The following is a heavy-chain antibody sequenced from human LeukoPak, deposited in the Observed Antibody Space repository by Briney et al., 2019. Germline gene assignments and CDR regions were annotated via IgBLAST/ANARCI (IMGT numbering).Heavy chain of an antibody. V-gene: IGHV4-39*07. J-gene: IGHJ4*02. Sequence: SETLPLTCTVSGGSISSSSYYWGWIRQPPGKGLEWIGSIYYSGSTYYNPSLKSRVTVSVDTSKNQFSLKLSSVTAADTAVYYCARDYDSSGYSPDWGQGTLVTVSS. CDR3: ARDYDSSGYSPD. CDR1: GGSISSSSYY. CDR2: IYYSGST. D-gene: IGHD3-22*01.